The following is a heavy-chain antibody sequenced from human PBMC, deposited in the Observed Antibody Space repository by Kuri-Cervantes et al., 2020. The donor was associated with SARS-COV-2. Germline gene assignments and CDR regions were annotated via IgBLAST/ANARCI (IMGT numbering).Heavy chain of an antibody. CDR1: GGSISSYY. D-gene: IGHD2-2*01. CDR3: ARATSFTSIYYYFDS. J-gene: IGHJ4*02. Sequence: GSLRLCCTVSGGSISSYYWTWVRQPPGKGLEFIGYIYYNGNGYNPSLESRVTMSLDTSRNQFSLRLTSVTPADTAVYYCARATSFTSIYYYFDSWGQGNLVTVSS. V-gene: IGHV4-59*01. CDR2: IYYNGNG.